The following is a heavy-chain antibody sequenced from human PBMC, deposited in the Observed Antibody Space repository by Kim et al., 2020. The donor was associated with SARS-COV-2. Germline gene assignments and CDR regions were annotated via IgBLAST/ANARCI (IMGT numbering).Heavy chain of an antibody. D-gene: IGHD6-13*01. Sequence: SETLSLTGAVSGGSISISNWWRCVRQPPGRGLVEIGAIYHNGRTNYNPPLKSRVTITVDNSTNHHSLQLTTVAAADTTVVYYAMGHSSSWNCYYSYGK. CDR2: IYHNGRT. V-gene: IGHV4-4*02. CDR3: AMGHSSSWNCYYSYGK. J-gene: IGHJ6*01. CDR1: GGSISISNW.